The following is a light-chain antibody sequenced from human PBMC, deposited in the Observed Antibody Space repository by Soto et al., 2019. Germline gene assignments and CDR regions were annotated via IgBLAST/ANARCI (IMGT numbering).Light chain of an antibody. CDR1: QDIRKY. CDR2: TAS. V-gene: IGKV1-33*01. CDR3: QQYDNLPFT. Sequence: DIQMTQSLSSLSASVGDRVTITCQASQDIRKYLNWYQQKSGSPPKLLIYTASDLQTGVPSRFSGSGSGINFTFTISSLQPEDIGTYYCQQYDNLPFTFGPGTKVDIK. J-gene: IGKJ3*01.